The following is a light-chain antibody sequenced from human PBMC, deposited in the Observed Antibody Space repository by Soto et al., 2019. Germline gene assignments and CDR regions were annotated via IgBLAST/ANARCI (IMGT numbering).Light chain of an antibody. CDR3: QSYDSSLSAVV. J-gene: IGLJ2*01. CDR1: SSNIGAGYD. Sequence: QSVRTQPPSVSGAPGQRVTISCTGSSSNIGAGYDVKWYQQLPGTAPKLLIHGNSNRPSGVPDRFSGSKSGTSASLAITGLQAEDEADYYCQSYDSSLSAVVFGGGTKLTVL. V-gene: IGLV1-40*01. CDR2: GNS.